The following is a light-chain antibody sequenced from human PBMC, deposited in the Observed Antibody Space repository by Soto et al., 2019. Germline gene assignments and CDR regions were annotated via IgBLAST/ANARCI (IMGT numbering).Light chain of an antibody. V-gene: IGKV3-20*01. Sequence: EIVLTQSPGTLSLSPGERGTLSCRASQSVSSRFLACYQQNPGQARRLLMYGASNRATGISDRFSGTASGADFTLTISRLEPEDFPLYYCQQYGSSPYTFGLGTKLEIK. CDR1: QSVSSRF. CDR2: GAS. J-gene: IGKJ2*01. CDR3: QQYGSSPYT.